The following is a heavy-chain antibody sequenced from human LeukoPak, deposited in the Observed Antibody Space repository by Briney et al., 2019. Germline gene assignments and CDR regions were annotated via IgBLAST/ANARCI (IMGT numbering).Heavy chain of an antibody. CDR3: ARETRLPDIVVVPAARYYYYYYMDV. D-gene: IGHD2-2*01. J-gene: IGHJ6*03. Sequence: SETLSLTCTVSGGSISSYYWSWIRQPPGKGLEWIGYIYYSGSTYYNPSLKSRVTISVDTSKNQFSLKLSSVTAADTAVYYCARETRLPDIVVVPAARYYYYYYMDVWGKGTTVTVSS. CDR1: GGSISSYY. CDR2: IYYSGST. V-gene: IGHV4-59*12.